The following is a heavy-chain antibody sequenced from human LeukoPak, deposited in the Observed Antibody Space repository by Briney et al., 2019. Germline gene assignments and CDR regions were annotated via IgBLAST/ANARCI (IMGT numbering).Heavy chain of an antibody. CDR3: ARVGSNSYYYYYMDV. D-gene: IGHD3-16*01. Sequence: GASVKVSCKASGYTFTSYGISWVRQAPGQGLEWMGWISAYNGNTNYAQKLQGRVTMTADTSTSTAYMELRSLRSDDTAVYYCARVGSNSYYYYYMDVWGKGTTVTVSS. V-gene: IGHV1-18*01. J-gene: IGHJ6*03. CDR1: GYTFTSYG. CDR2: ISAYNGNT.